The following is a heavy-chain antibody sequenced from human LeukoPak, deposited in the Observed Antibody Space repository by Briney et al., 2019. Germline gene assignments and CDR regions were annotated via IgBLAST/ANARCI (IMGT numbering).Heavy chain of an antibody. CDR2: ISYDGSNK. CDR1: GFTFSSYA. J-gene: IGHJ4*02. Sequence: PGRSLRLSCAASGFTFSSYAMHWVREAPGKGLEWVAVISYDGSNKYYADSVKGRFTISRDNSKNTLYLQMNSLRAEDTAVYYCAREHGDYGNYWGQGTLVTVCS. V-gene: IGHV3-30*04. CDR3: AREHGDYGNY. D-gene: IGHD4-17*01.